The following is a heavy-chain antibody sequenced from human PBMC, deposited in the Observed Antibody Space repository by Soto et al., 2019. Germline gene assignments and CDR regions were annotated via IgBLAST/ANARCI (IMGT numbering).Heavy chain of an antibody. Sequence: PGGSLRLSCAASGFTFSSYGMHWVRQAPGKGLEWVAVIWNDASHKYYADSVKGRFTSSRDNSKNTLYLQMNSLRAEDTAVYYCARLGSGWCADYWGQGTPVTVSS. D-gene: IGHD6-19*01. CDR2: IWNDASHK. V-gene: IGHV3-33*01. J-gene: IGHJ4*02. CDR3: ARLGSGWCADY. CDR1: GFTFSSYG.